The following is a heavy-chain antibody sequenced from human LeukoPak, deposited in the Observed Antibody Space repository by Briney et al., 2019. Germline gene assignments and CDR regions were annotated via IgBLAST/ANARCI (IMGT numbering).Heavy chain of an antibody. V-gene: IGHV4-30-2*01. D-gene: IGHD3-9*01. CDR2: IYHSGST. CDR1: GGSISSGGYY. CDR3: ARDSDLLRYFDWFRGEAFDI. Sequence: SQTLSLTCTVSGGSISSGGYYWSWIRQPPGKGLEWIGYIYHSGSTYYNPSLKSRVTISVDTSKNQLSLKLSSVTAADTAVYYCARDSDLLRYFDWFRGEAFDIWGQGTMVTVSS. J-gene: IGHJ3*02.